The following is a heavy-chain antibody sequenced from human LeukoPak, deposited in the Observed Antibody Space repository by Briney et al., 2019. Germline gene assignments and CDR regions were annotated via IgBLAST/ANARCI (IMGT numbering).Heavy chain of an antibody. J-gene: IGHJ4*02. CDR3: VRVKGSYFDY. CDR1: GFPLSSYS. V-gene: IGHV3-48*01. D-gene: IGHD2-15*01. CDR2: ISASGSAI. Sequence: GGSLRLSCTASGFPLSSYSMNWIPQAPGKGLEWISYISASGSAIYYVYSVNGRVTVSRDNARNSLFLQMDSPRAEDTAVYYCVRVKGSYFDYWGPGTLVTVSS.